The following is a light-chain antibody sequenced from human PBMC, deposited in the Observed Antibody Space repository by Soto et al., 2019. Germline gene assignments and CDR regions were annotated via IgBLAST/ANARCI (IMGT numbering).Light chain of an antibody. Sequence: EIVLTQSPATLSLSPGERASLSCRASQSIRTYLAWYQQKPGQAPRLLIYDASNRATGIPARFSGSGSGTDFTLTISSLDAEDLAVYYCQQRANMPLTFGGGSKVEIK. V-gene: IGKV3-11*01. CDR3: QQRANMPLT. CDR1: QSIRTY. J-gene: IGKJ4*01. CDR2: DAS.